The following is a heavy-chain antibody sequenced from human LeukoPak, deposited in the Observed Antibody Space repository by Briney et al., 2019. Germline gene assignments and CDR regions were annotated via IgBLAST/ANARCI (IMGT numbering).Heavy chain of an antibody. J-gene: IGHJ4*02. CDR1: GGSFSGYY. D-gene: IGHD3-22*01. CDR3: ARAKRLLYYDSSGLFY. V-gene: IGHV4-34*01. CDR2: INHSGST. Sequence: SETLSLTCAVYGGSFSGYYWSWIRQPPGKGLEWIGEINHSGSTNYNPSLKSRVTISVDTSKNQFSLKLGSVTAADTAVYYCARAKRLLYYDSSGLFYWGQGTLVTVSS.